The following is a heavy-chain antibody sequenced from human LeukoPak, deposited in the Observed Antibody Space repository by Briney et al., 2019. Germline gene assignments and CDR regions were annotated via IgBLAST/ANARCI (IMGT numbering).Heavy chain of an antibody. Sequence: GGSLRLSCAASGFTFSDYYMSWIRQAPGKGLEWVSYISSSGSTIYYADSVKGRFTISRDNAKNSLYLQMNSLRAEDTAVYYCARAFGYYDSSGYYYRYYYYMDVWGKGTTVTISS. J-gene: IGHJ6*03. CDR3: ARAFGYYDSSGYYYRYYYYMDV. CDR2: ISSSGSTI. V-gene: IGHV3-11*01. D-gene: IGHD3-22*01. CDR1: GFTFSDYY.